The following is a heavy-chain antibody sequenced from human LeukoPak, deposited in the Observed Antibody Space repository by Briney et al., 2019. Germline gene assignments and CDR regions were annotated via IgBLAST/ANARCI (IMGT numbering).Heavy chain of an antibody. J-gene: IGHJ4*02. CDR2: IQYSGST. CDR3: ARYYDSSGYWSTPHFDY. Sequence: PSETLSLTCTVSGDSVSGISFYWSWIRQPPWKVSQYIGYIQYSGSTNYNPSLKTRVTISVDTSQNQFTLKLSSVTAADTAVYYCARYYDSSGYWSTPHFDYWGQGTLVTVSS. CDR1: GDSVSGISFY. D-gene: IGHD3-22*01. V-gene: IGHV4-61*01.